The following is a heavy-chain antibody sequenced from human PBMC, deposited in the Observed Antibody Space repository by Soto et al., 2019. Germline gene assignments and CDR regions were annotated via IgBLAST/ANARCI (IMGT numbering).Heavy chain of an antibody. Sequence: SETLSLTCAVYGGSFSGYYWSWIRQPPGKGLEWIGEINHSGSTNYNPSLKSRVTISVDTSKNQFSLKLSSVTAADTAVYYCASANDYGDHIDYWGRGTLVTVSS. J-gene: IGHJ4*02. D-gene: IGHD4-17*01. CDR1: GGSFSGYY. CDR3: ASANDYGDHIDY. CDR2: INHSGST. V-gene: IGHV4-34*01.